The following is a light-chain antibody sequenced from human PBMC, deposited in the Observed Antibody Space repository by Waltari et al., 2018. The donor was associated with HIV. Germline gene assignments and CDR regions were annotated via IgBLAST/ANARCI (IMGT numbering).Light chain of an antibody. CDR3: QQYYSTPHS. Sequence: DIVMTQSPDYLAVALGERAHIHCTSSQSVIYSSNNKAYLSWYQQKPGQPPKLLIYGASTRESGFPDRFSGSGSGTDFTLTISSLQAEDGAVYYCQQYYSTPHSFGQGTKLEIK. J-gene: IGKJ2*03. V-gene: IGKV4-1*01. CDR1: QSVIYSSNNKAY. CDR2: GAS.